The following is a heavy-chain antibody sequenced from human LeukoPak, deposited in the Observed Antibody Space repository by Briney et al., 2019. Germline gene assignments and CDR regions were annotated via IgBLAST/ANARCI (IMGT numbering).Heavy chain of an antibody. CDR3: ARGDIVVLPAGIPHNWFDP. Sequence: ASVKVSCKASGYTFTSYAMHWVRQAPGQRLEWMEWINAGNGNTKYSQKFQGRVTITRDTSASTAYMELSRLRSDDTAVYYCARGDIVVLPAGIPHNWFDPWGQGTLVTVSS. V-gene: IGHV1-3*01. D-gene: IGHD2-2*02. J-gene: IGHJ5*02. CDR2: INAGNGNT. CDR1: GYTFTSYA.